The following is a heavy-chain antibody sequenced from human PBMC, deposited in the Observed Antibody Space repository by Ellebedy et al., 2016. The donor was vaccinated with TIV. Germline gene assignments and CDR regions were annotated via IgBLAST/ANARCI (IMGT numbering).Heavy chain of an antibody. CDR1: EYTFSNYY. CDR2: MNPNSGDT. J-gene: IGHJ2*01. D-gene: IGHD3-16*01. V-gene: IGHV1-8*02. Sequence: ASVKVSXXASEYTFSNYYMHWVRQATGQGLEWMGWMNPNSGDTDYAQKFQGRVTMTRNSSIVTAYMELSSLRSEDTAVYYCARRRRDDYVPTWWYFDLWGRGTLVTVSS. CDR3: ARRRRDDYVPTWWYFDL.